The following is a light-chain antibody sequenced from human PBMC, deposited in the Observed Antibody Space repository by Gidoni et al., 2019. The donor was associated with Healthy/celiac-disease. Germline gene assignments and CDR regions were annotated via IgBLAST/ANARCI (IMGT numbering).Light chain of an antibody. CDR2: KDS. Sequence: SSDLTQPPSASVSPGQTARITCSGDALPKQYAYWYQQKPGQAPVLVIYKDSERPSGIPERFSGSSSGTTVTLTISGVQAEDEADYYCQSADSSGTFVVFGGGTKLTVL. J-gene: IGLJ2*01. CDR3: QSADSSGTFVV. V-gene: IGLV3-25*02. CDR1: ALPKQY.